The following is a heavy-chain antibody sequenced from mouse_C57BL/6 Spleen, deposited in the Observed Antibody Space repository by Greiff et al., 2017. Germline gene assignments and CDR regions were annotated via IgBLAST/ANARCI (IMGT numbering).Heavy chain of an antibody. CDR1: GYTFTDYY. CDR3: ARPLDSSGYEGGY. D-gene: IGHD3-2*02. Sequence: VQLQQSGAELVRPGASVKLSCKASGYTFTDYYINWVKQRPGQGLEWIARIYPGSGNTYYNEKFKGKATLTAEKSSSTAYMQLSSLTSEDSAVYFCARPLDSSGYEGGYWGQGTTLTVSS. CDR2: IYPGSGNT. V-gene: IGHV1-76*01. J-gene: IGHJ2*01.